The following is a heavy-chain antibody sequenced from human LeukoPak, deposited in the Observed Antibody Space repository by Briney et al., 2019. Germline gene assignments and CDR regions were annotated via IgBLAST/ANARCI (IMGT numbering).Heavy chain of an antibody. CDR2: ISYDGSNK. Sequence: GGSLRLSCAASGFTFSSYAMHWVRQAPGKGLEWVAVISYDGSNKYYADSVKGRFTISRDNSKNTLYLQMNSLRAEDTAVYYCARYDSSGYFDYWGQGTLVTVSS. CDR3: ARYDSSGYFDY. D-gene: IGHD3-22*01. J-gene: IGHJ4*02. V-gene: IGHV3-30*14. CDR1: GFTFSSYA.